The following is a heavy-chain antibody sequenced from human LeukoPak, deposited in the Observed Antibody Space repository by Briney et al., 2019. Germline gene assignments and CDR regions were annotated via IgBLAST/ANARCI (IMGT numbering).Heavy chain of an antibody. V-gene: IGHV1-2*02. CDR3: ARDSALLNNGDWYGGSDY. D-gene: IGHD4-17*01. J-gene: IGHJ4*02. Sequence: ASVKVSCEASGYTFTGYYMHWVRQAPGQGLEWMGWINPNSGGTNYAQKFQGRVTMTRDTSISTAYMELSRLRSDDTAMYYCARDSALLNNGDWYGGSDYWGQGTLVTVSS. CDR2: INPNSGGT. CDR1: GYTFTGYY.